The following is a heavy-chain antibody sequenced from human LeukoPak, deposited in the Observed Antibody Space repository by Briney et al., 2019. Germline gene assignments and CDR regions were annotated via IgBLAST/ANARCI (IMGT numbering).Heavy chain of an antibody. J-gene: IGHJ4*02. D-gene: IGHD6-19*01. CDR3: AKGIAVAGTVPMYFDY. CDR2: ISYDGSNK. CDR1: GFTFSSYG. Sequence: GRPLRLSCAASGFTFSSYGMHWVRQAPGKGLEWVAVISYDGSNKYYADSVKGRFTISRDNSKNTLYLQMNSLRAEDTAVYYCAKGIAVAGTVPMYFDYWGQGTLVTVSS. V-gene: IGHV3-30*18.